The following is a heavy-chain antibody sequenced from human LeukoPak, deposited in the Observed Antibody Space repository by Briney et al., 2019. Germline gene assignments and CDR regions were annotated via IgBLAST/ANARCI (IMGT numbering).Heavy chain of an antibody. D-gene: IGHD3-3*01. CDR1: GYTFTSYG. J-gene: IGHJ4*02. V-gene: IGHV1-18*01. Sequence: ASVKVSCKASGYTFTSYGISWVRQAPGQGLEWMGWVSPYNGNTTYAQNLQGRVSMTEDTSTDTAYMELSSLRSEDTAVYYCATDTNYYFDYWGQGTLVTVSS. CDR2: VSPYNGNT. CDR3: ATDTNYYFDY.